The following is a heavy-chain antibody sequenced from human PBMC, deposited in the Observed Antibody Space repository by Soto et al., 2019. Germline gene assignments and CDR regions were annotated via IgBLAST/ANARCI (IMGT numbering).Heavy chain of an antibody. V-gene: IGHV3-9*01. CDR1: GFTFDDYA. D-gene: IGHD3-3*01. Sequence: GGSLRLSCAASGFTFDDYAMHWVRQAPGKGLEWVSGISWNSFTIGYSDSVKGRFIISRDNAKNSLYLQMNSLSAEDTALYYCAKDVTAGYYDFWSGPAPSFDPWGQGTLVTVSS. CDR3: AKDVTAGYYDFWSGPAPSFDP. J-gene: IGHJ5*02. CDR2: ISWNSFTI.